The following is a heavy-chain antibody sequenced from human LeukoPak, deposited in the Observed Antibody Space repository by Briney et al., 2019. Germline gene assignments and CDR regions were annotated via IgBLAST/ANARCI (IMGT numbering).Heavy chain of an antibody. D-gene: IGHD6-13*01. Sequence: GGSLRLSCAASGFTFSSYAMSWVRQAPGKGLEWVSAISGSGGSTYYADSVKGRFTISRDNSKNTLYLQMNSLRAEDTAVYYCAKDLGSSWLGDYYYGMDVWGQGTTVTVSS. J-gene: IGHJ6*02. CDR2: ISGSGGST. CDR3: AKDLGSSWLGDYYYGMDV. V-gene: IGHV3-23*01. CDR1: GFTFSSYA.